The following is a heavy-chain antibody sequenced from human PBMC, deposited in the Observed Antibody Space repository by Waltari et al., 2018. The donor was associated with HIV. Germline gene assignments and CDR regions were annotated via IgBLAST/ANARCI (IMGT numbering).Heavy chain of an antibody. CDR1: GYTFTSYA. CDR3: ARDLVSTAGTNY. V-gene: IGHV1-3*01. Sequence: QVQLVQSGAEVKKPGASVKVSCKDSGYTFTSYAMHWVRQAPGQRLEWMGWINAGNGNTKYSQKFQGRVTITRDTSASTAYMELSSLRSEDTAVYYCARDLVSTAGTNYWGQGALVTVSS. D-gene: IGHD6-19*01. J-gene: IGHJ4*02. CDR2: INAGNGNT.